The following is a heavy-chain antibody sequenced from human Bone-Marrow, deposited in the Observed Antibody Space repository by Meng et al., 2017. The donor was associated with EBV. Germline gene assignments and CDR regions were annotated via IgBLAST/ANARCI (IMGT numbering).Heavy chain of an antibody. V-gene: IGHV1-69*15. CDR2: TIRIYGTA. D-gene: IGHD3-9*01. Sequence: QRVWAGAKMPAPGMSLKVKCTDFGGTFNSYDWSGVAKGQGHGLVGMINTIRIYGTANYKHKFKGTVTITADESTSNVYMEMSRLRSEDEYVYYCARDSDILTGLGGYWGQGTLVTVSS. CDR1: GGTFNSYD. J-gene: IGHJ4*02. CDR3: ARDSDILTGLGGY.